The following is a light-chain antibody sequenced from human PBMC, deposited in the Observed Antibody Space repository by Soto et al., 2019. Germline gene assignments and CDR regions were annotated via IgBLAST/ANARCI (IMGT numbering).Light chain of an antibody. V-gene: IGLV1-44*01. CDR2: SNS. CDR3: AAWDDSLNGYV. J-gene: IGLJ1*01. CDR1: SSNIGSSA. Sequence: QSVLTQPPSASGTPGQRGTISCSGSSSNIGSSAVNWYQQLPGTAPKLLIYSNSQRPSGVPDRFSGSKSGTSASLAISGLQSEDDADYYCAAWDDSLNGYVFGTGTKLTVL.